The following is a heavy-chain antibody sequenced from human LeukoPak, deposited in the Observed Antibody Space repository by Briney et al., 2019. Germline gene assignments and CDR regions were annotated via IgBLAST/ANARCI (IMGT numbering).Heavy chain of an antibody. Sequence: SETLSLTCAVYGESTFSNYYWSWIRQTPGGALEWIGEINHSGYTNYNPSLKSRVTLSIDTSKNQFSLRLNSVTAADTAVYYCSRQVVGNDYWGQGTLVTVSS. J-gene: IGHJ4*02. CDR3: SRQVVGNDY. V-gene: IGHV4-34*01. CDR2: INHSGYT. CDR1: GESTFSNYY. D-gene: IGHD3-22*01.